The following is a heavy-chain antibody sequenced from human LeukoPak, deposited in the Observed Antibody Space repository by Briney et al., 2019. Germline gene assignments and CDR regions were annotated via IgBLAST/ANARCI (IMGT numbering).Heavy chain of an antibody. Sequence: SSQTLSLTCTVSGDSISSGGYYWIWIRHHPGQGLEWIGYIYYSGSTSYNPSLKSRVTISVDTSKNQFSLTLSSVTAADTAVYYCARPEEDYIWGSYALNYWGRGTLVTVSS. CDR2: IYYSGST. CDR1: GDSISSGGYY. J-gene: IGHJ4*02. V-gene: IGHV4-31*03. CDR3: ARPEEDYIWGSYALNY. D-gene: IGHD3-16*01.